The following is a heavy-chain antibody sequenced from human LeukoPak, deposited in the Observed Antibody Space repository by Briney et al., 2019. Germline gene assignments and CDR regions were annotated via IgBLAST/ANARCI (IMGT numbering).Heavy chain of an antibody. CDR3: ASSYASISDSYFDY. Sequence: SVKVSCKASGYTFTSYGISWVRQAPGQGLEWMGGIIPIFGTANYAQKFQGRVTITTDKSTSTAYMELSSLRSEDTAVYYCASSYASISDSYFDYWGQGTLVTVSS. CDR1: GYTFTSYG. J-gene: IGHJ4*02. CDR2: IIPIFGTA. V-gene: IGHV1-69*05. D-gene: IGHD5-12*01.